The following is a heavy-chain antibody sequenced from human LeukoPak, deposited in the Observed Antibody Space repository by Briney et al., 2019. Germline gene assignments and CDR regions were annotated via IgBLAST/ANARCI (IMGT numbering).Heavy chain of an antibody. CDR1: GCTFTRYY. D-gene: IGHD3-22*01. V-gene: IGHV1-2*02. CDR3: ARDLSTYDYYDSSGYYGGFDY. CDR2: VYPNSGGT. Sequence: SVNVSCKASGCTFTRYYMHGVRPAPAQELAWMGWVYPNSGGTNCAQKIQGRVTMTRDTSISTAYMELSRLRSDDTAVYYCARDLSTYDYYDSSGYYGGFDYWGQGTLVTVSS. J-gene: IGHJ4*02.